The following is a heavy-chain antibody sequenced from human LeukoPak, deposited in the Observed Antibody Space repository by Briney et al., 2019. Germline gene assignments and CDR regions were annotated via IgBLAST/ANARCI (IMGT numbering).Heavy chain of an antibody. CDR1: GFSFSSYT. CDR2: IISHGGNT. V-gene: IGHV3-64*01. Sequence: GGSLRLSCAASGFSFSSYTMHWVRPAPGKGLEYVSAIISHGGNTHYTNSVKGRFTISRDNSQNTLYLQMGSLRPDDMAVYHCARVRMGATVSNYYYYYMDVWGKGTTVTVSS. D-gene: IGHD1-26*01. CDR3: ARVRMGATVSNYYYYYMDV. J-gene: IGHJ6*03.